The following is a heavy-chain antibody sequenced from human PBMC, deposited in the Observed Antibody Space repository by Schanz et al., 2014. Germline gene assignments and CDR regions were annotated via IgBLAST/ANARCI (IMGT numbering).Heavy chain of an antibody. D-gene: IGHD3-22*01. J-gene: IGHJ4*02. Sequence: QVQLIQSGAEVKKPGASVKVSCKASGYTLSAYSLHWVRQAPGQGLEWMGIVNPSVRGTHFARESQGRGTVTSDTSTSTVYMELSVLRSEDTAVYFCAGAFDSSGYYFDYWGQGALVTVSS. CDR3: AGAFDSSGYYFDY. CDR1: GYTLSAYS. CDR2: VNPSVRGT. V-gene: IGHV1-46*03.